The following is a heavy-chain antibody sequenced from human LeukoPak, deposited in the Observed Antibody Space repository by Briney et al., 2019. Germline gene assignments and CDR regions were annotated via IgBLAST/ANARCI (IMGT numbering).Heavy chain of an antibody. CDR1: GGTFSSYA. CDR3: ARTPHDSSGYYPYYSDY. CDR2: IIPIFGTA. J-gene: IGHJ4*02. Sequence: ASVKVSCKASGGTFSSYAISWVRQAPGQGLEWMGGIIPIFGTANYAQKFQGRVTITTDESTSTAYMELSSLRSEDTAVYYCARTPHDSSGYYPYYSDYWGQGTLVTVSS. D-gene: IGHD3-22*01. V-gene: IGHV1-69*05.